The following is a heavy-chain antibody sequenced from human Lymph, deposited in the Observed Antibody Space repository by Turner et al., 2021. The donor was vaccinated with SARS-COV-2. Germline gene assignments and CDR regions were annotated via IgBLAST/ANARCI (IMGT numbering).Heavy chain of an antibody. D-gene: IGHD3-10*01. Sequence: QVQLVQSGAEVKKPGSSVKVSCKASGGTFSSYAISWVRQAPGQGVECVGVSLPILRLATYAHTFQGRFTITADKPTSTAYLELSSLRSEDTAVFYCARFVGGFGVLGYYYYYGMDVWGQGTTVTVSS. J-gene: IGHJ6*02. CDR2: SLPILRLA. V-gene: IGHV1-69*10. CDR3: ARFVGGFGVLGYYYYYGMDV. CDR1: GGTFSSYA.